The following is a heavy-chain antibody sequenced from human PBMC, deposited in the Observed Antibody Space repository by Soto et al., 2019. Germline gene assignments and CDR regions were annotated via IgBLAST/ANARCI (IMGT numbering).Heavy chain of an antibody. CDR2: INAGNGNT. V-gene: IGHV1-3*01. J-gene: IGHJ6*03. D-gene: IGHD6-13*01. CDR1: GYTFTSYA. Sequence: ASVKVSCKASGYTFTSYAMHWVRQAPGQRLEWMGWINAGNGNTKYSQKFQGRVTITRDTSASTAYMELSSLRSEDTAVYYCARDKAAAGPYYYYYYMDVWGKGTTVTVSS. CDR3: ARDKAAAGPYYYYYYMDV.